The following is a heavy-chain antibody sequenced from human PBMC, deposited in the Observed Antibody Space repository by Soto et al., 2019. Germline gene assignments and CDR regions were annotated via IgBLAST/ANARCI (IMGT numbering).Heavy chain of an antibody. CDR1: GFTFSSYA. CDR2: ISGSGGST. J-gene: IGHJ5*02. CDR3: AKTNGGLTPRYDFWSGYYGGNWFDP. V-gene: IGHV3-23*01. Sequence: PGGSLRLSCAASGFTFSSYAMSWVRQAPGKGLEWVSAISGSGGSTYYADSVKGRFTISRDNSKNTLYLQMNSLRAEDTAVYYCAKTNGGLTPRYDFWSGYYGGNWFDPWGQGTLVTVSS. D-gene: IGHD3-3*01.